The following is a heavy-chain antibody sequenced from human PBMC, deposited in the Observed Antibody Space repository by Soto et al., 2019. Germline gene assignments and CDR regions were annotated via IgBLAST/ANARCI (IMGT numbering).Heavy chain of an antibody. J-gene: IGHJ4*02. CDR3: AREMATVVPFDY. Sequence: ASVTVSCKASGYTFTSYYMHWVRQAPGQGLEWMGIINPSGGSTSYAQKFQGRVTMTRDTSTSTVYMELSSLRSEDTAVYYCAREMATVVPFDYWGQGTLVTVSS. V-gene: IGHV1-46*03. D-gene: IGHD4-4*01. CDR2: INPSGGST. CDR1: GYTFTSYY.